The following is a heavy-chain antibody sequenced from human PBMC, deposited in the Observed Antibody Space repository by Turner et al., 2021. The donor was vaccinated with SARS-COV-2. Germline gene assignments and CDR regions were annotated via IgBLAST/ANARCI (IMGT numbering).Heavy chain of an antibody. V-gene: IGHV3-30*18. CDR2: TSYDGSNK. CDR1: GFTFSTYG. Sequence: QVELVEPGGGVVQPGLSLRLPCEASGFTFSTYGMPWVRQAPGKGLEWMAVTSYDGSNKYYADSVKGRFTISRDNSKNTLYLQMNSLRAEDTAVYYCAKQQGLYSNPMYYFDYWGQGTLVTVSS. J-gene: IGHJ4*02. D-gene: IGHD4-4*01. CDR3: AKQQGLYSNPMYYFDY.